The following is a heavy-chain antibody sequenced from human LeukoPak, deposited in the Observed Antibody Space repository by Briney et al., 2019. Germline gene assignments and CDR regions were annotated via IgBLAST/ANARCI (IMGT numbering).Heavy chain of an antibody. D-gene: IGHD6-19*01. CDR1: GFTFSNYW. V-gene: IGHV3-74*01. J-gene: IGHJ4*02. Sequence: GGSLRLSCAASGFTFSNYWMYWVRQVPGEGLVWVSRISSEGSVTNYADSVKGRFTISRDNAKNTLYLVMNNLRADDTAVYFCARVPGSGWFTAVDYWGQETLVSVSS. CDR3: ARVPGSGWFTAVDY. CDR2: ISSEGSVT.